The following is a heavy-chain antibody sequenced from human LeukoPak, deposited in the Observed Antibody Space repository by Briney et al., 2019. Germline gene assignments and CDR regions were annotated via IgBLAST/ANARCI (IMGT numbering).Heavy chain of an antibody. J-gene: IGHJ4*02. D-gene: IGHD5-24*01. CDR2: INHSGST. Sequence: SETLSLTCAVYGGSFSGYYWSWIRQPPGKGLEWIGEINHSGSTNYNPSLKSRVTISVDTSKNQFSLKLSSVTAADTAVYYCARDGYSLFDYWGQGTLVTVSS. CDR3: ARDGYSLFDY. V-gene: IGHV4-34*01. CDR1: GGSFSGYY.